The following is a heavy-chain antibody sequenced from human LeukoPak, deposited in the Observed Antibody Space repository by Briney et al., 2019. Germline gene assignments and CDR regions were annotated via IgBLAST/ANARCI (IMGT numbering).Heavy chain of an antibody. CDR3: ARAYYYGSGNLFDY. Sequence: PGRSLRLSCAASGFTFSSYGMHWVRQAPGKGLEWVAVIWYDGSNKYYADSVKGRFTISRDNSKNTLYLQMNSLRAEDTAVYYCARAYYYGSGNLFDYWGQGTLVTVSS. V-gene: IGHV3-33*01. J-gene: IGHJ4*02. CDR2: IWYDGSNK. D-gene: IGHD3-10*01. CDR1: GFTFSSYG.